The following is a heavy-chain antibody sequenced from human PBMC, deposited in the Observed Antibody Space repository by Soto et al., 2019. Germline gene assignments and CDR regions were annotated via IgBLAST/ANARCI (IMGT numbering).Heavy chain of an antibody. CDR2: ISYDGSNK. Sequence: GGSLRLSCAASGFTFSSYAMHWVRQAPGKGLEWVAVISYDGSNKYYADSVKGRFTISRDNSKNTLYLQMNSLRAEDTAVYYCAKVTGGDHQHDYWGQGTLVTVSS. J-gene: IGHJ4*02. V-gene: IGHV3-30-3*01. CDR3: AKVTGGDHQHDY. CDR1: GFTFSSYA. D-gene: IGHD3-10*01.